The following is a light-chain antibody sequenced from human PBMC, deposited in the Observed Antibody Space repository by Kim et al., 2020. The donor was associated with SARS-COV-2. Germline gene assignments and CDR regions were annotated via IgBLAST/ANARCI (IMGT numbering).Light chain of an antibody. CDR2: DVS. CDR3: SSYTSSNTLV. J-gene: IGLJ2*01. Sequence: QSALTQPASVSGSPGQSITISCTGTSSDVGSYDYVSWYQQHPGKAPKLMIYDVSNRPSGISNRFSGSKSGNTASLTISGLQAEDEADYYCSSYTSSNTLVFGAGTQLTVL. V-gene: IGLV2-14*03. CDR1: SSDVGSYDY.